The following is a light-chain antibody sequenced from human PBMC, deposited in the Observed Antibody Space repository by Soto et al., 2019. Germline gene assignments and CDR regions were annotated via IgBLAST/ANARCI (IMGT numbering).Light chain of an antibody. Sequence: QSVLTQPASVSGSPGQSITISCTGTSSDVGGYNHVSWYQQHPGEAPKVMIYDVSNRPSGVSNRFSGSKSGNTASLTVSGLQAEDGADYYCISYTSSKTVVFGGGTKLTAL. CDR2: DVS. J-gene: IGLJ2*01. CDR1: SSDVGGYNH. V-gene: IGLV2-14*03. CDR3: ISYTSSKTVV.